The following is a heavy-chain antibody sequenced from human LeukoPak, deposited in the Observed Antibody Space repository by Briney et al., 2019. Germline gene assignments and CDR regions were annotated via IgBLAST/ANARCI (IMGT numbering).Heavy chain of an antibody. V-gene: IGHV1-69*01. CDR3: ARGSASNWPVDI. J-gene: IGHJ4*02. Sequence: SVKVSCKASGGSFTSYPISWVRQAPGQGLEWMGGILPVFGTPNYARGFQGRVTISADDSTTTAFMELTSLRSEGTAVYYCARGSASNWPVDIWGQGTLVTVSS. CDR1: GGSFTSYP. D-gene: IGHD6-13*01. CDR2: ILPVFGTP.